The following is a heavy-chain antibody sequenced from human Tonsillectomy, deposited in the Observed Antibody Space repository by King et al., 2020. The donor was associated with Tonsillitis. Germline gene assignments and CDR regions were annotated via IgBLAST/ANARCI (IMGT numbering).Heavy chain of an antibody. V-gene: IGHV3-15*01. J-gene: IGHJ4*02. Sequence: VQLVESGGGLVKPGGSLRLSCAASGFTFSHAWMSWVRQAPGKGLEWVGRIKSITDGGTTDYVASVSDRFTISRDDSKSTVYLQINSLKTEDTAVYYCTTGYYYDSSGSANYWGQGTLVTVSS. D-gene: IGHD3-22*01. CDR2: IKSITDGGTT. CDR1: GFTFSHAW. CDR3: TTGYYYDSSGSANY.